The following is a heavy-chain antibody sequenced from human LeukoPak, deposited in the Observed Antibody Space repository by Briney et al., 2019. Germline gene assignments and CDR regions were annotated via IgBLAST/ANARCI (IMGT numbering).Heavy chain of an antibody. CDR2: IKSNIDGGST. V-gene: IGHV3-15*01. J-gene: IGHJ4*03. CDR3: TTNGGYEGLADD. CDR1: GFTFSKSW. Sequence: PGGSLRLSCAASGFTFSKSWMGWVRQAPGKGLEWVGRIKSNIDGGSTDYAAPVKGRFTISRDDSKNTLYIQMNSLKTEDKAVYDCTTNGGYEGLADDWGQGTMVTVSS. D-gene: IGHD5-12*01.